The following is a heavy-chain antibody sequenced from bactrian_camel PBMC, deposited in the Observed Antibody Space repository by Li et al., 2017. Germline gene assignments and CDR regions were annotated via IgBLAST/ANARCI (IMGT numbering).Heavy chain of an antibody. CDR3: AVQFSEASCARVHAIDD. CDR2: IYNRGTA. J-gene: IGHJ4*01. CDR1: AAVFSDNC. D-gene: IGHD3*01. Sequence: HVQLVESGGGSVEAGGSLRLSCATNAAVFSDNCFAWFRQAPGKEREGVAAIYNRGTARYADAVQGRFIISRDNTENTVYLQMDSLKPADAAMYYCAVQFSEASCARVHAIDDWGQGTQVTVS. V-gene: IGHV3S53*01.